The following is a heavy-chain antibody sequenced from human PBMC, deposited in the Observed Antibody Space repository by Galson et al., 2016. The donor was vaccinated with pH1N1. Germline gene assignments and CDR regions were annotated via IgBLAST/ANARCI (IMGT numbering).Heavy chain of an antibody. CDR3: ARHENYGSGSLDY. CDR2: IYPGDSDA. J-gene: IGHJ4*02. CDR1: GYSFTTSW. D-gene: IGHD3-10*01. Sequence: QSGAEVKKSGESLKISCKVSGYSFTTSWIGWVRQMPGKGLEWMGIIYPGDSDAIYSPSFEGQVTMSVDKSISTAYLQWTTLKASDTAPYFCARHENYGSGSLDYWGQGTLVTVSS. V-gene: IGHV5-51*01.